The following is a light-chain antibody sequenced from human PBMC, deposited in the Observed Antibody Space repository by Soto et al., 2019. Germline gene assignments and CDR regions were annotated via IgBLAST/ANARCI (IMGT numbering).Light chain of an antibody. Sequence: QSVLTQPPSASGTPGQRVTISCSGSSSNIGTYTVNWYQQLPGTAPKLLIYSNNQRPSGVPGRFSGSKSGTSASLAISGLQSDDEADYYCAAWDDSLNGLLFGGGTQLTVL. J-gene: IGLJ3*02. CDR2: SNN. V-gene: IGLV1-44*01. CDR1: SSNIGTYT. CDR3: AAWDDSLNGLL.